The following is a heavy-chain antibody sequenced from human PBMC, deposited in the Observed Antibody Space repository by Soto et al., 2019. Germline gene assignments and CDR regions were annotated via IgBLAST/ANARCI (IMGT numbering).Heavy chain of an antibody. CDR1: GYTFTSYY. CDR3: ASSQVVAGISAYFDY. Sequence: ASVKVSCKASGYTFTSYYMHWVRQAPGQGLEWMGIINPSGGSTSYAQKFQGRVTMTRDTSTSTVYMELSSLRSEDTAVYYCASSQVVAGISAYFDYWGQGTLVTVSS. D-gene: IGHD6-19*01. J-gene: IGHJ4*02. CDR2: INPSGGST. V-gene: IGHV1-46*01.